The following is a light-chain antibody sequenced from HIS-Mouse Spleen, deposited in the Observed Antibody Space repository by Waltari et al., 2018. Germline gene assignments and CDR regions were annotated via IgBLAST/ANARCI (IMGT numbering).Light chain of an antibody. CDR3: RSYTSSITCL. CDR1: SSDGGGYNY. V-gene: IGLV2-14*03. Sequence: QSALNQPASVSGSPGQSVTISCTGTSSDGGGYNYVSRYQQGPGKAPKFRIYDGRNPPSVVYNRFSGSTSSNTASLTSSGLQAVDVADYCCRSYTSSITCLFGGGTKLTVL. J-gene: IGLJ3*02. CDR2: DGR.